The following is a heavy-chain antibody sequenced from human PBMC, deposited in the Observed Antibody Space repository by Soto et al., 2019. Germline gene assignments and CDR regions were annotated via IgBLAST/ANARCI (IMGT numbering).Heavy chain of an antibody. Sequence: QIQLVQSGAEVKKPGASVKVSCKASGYTFTDHGISWVRQAPGQGLEWVGWISAFTDYTDYAQKFRGRVTMTTDKSTNTAHMELRSLTSDDTAVYSCAKDRPRLTQQIVDVYWGQGTLVTVSS. CDR2: ISAFTDYT. D-gene: IGHD3-16*02. CDR1: GYTFTDHG. J-gene: IGHJ4*02. V-gene: IGHV1-18*01. CDR3: AKDRPRLTQQIVDVY.